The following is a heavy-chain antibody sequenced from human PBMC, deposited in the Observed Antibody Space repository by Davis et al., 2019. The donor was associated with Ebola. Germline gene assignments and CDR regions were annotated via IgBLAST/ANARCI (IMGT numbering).Heavy chain of an antibody. D-gene: IGHD6-13*01. V-gene: IGHV4-4*07. CDR1: GGSISSYY. J-gene: IGHJ6*02. Sequence: PGGSLRLSCTVSGGSISSYYWSWIRQPAGKGLEWIGRIYTSGSTNYNPSLKSRVTMSVDTSKNQFSLKLSSVTAADTAVYYCAREGLSSSWNYYYYGMDVWGQGTTVTVSS. CDR2: IYTSGST. CDR3: AREGLSSSWNYYYYGMDV.